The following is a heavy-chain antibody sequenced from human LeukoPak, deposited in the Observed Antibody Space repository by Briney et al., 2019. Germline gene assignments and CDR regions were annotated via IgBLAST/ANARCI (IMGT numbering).Heavy chain of an antibody. V-gene: IGHV1-46*01. CDR3: ASGGGITGTTGAFDI. D-gene: IGHD1-20*01. CDR1: GYTFTSYY. Sequence: ASVKVSCKASGYTFTSYYMHWVRQAPGQGLEGMGIINPSGGSTSYAQKFQGRVTMTRDTSTSTVYMELSSLRSEDTAVYYCASGGGITGTTGAFDIWGQGTMVTVSS. CDR2: INPSGGST. J-gene: IGHJ3*02.